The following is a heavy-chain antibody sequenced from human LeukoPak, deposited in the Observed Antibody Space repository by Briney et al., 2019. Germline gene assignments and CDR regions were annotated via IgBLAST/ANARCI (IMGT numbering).Heavy chain of an antibody. CDR2: IYSGGST. D-gene: IGHD4-23*01. CDR1: GFTVSGDY. Sequence: GSLRLSCAASGFTVSGDYMSWVRQAPGKGLEWVSVIYSGGSTYYADSVKGRFTISRDNSKNTLYLQMNSLRAEDTAVYYCARDPDGGNSADYWGQGTLVAVSS. J-gene: IGHJ4*02. CDR3: ARDPDGGNSADY. V-gene: IGHV3-53*01.